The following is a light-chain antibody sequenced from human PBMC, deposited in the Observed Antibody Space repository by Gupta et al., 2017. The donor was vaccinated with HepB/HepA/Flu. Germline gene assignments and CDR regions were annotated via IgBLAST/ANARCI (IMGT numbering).Light chain of an antibody. Sequence: DIQMTQPPSSLSASVGDRVTVTCRASQSISNYLNWYQQKPGKVPKLLIYGASTLQSGVPSRFSGRGSGTDFTLSISSLQPEDFATYYCQQCYRTPHTFGQGTKLEIK. CDR1: QSISNY. V-gene: IGKV1-39*01. J-gene: IGKJ2*01. CDR2: GAS. CDR3: QQCYRTPHT.